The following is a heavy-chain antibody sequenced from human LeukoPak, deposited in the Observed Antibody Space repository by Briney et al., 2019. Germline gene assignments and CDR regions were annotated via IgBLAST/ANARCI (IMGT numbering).Heavy chain of an antibody. V-gene: IGHV4-31*03. D-gene: IGHD3-22*01. CDR2: IYYSGST. Sequence: PSQTLSLTCTVSGGSISSGGYYWSWIRQHPGKGLEWIGYIYYSGSTYYNPSLKSRVTISVDTSKNQFSLKLSSVTAADTAVYCCARLTYYYDSSGYVELYYFDYWGQGTLVTVSS. CDR3: ARLTYYYDSSGYVELYYFDY. CDR1: GGSISSGGYY. J-gene: IGHJ4*02.